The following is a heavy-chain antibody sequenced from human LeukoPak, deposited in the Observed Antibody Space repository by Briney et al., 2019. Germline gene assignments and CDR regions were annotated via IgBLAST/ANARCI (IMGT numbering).Heavy chain of an antibody. CDR2: INPSGGST. J-gene: IGHJ4*02. CDR3: ARDHKEYYYDSSGYPI. D-gene: IGHD3-22*01. V-gene: IGHV1-46*01. CDR1: GYTFTSYY. Sequence: WASVKVSCKASGYTFTSYYMHWVRQAPGQGLEWMGIINPSGGSTSYAQKFQGRVTMTRDTSTSTVYMELSSLRSEDTAVYHCARDHKEYYYDSSGYPIWGQGTLVTVSS.